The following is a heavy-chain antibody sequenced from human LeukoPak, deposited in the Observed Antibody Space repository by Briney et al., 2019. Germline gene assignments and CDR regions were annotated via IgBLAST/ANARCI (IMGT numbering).Heavy chain of an antibody. D-gene: IGHD2-2*01. CDR1: GGTFSSYA. CDR2: IIPIFGTA. Sequence: SVKVSCKASGGTFSSYAISWVRQAPGQGLGWMGGIIPIFGTANYAQKFQGRVTITTDESTSTAYMELSSLRSEDTAVYYCASTYCSSTSCYSPAAGIPTDYWGQGTLVTVSS. V-gene: IGHV1-69*05. J-gene: IGHJ4*02. CDR3: ASTYCSSTSCYSPAAGIPTDY.